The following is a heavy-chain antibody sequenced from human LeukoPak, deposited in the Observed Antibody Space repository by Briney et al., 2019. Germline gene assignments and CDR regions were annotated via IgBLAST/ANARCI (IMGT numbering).Heavy chain of an antibody. J-gene: IGHJ4*02. CDR2: ISYDGSNK. CDR3: AKDFGRLQWLLYYFDY. Sequence: GGSLRLSCAASRFTFSTYGMHWVRQAPGKGLEWVAVISYDGSNKYYADSVKGRFTISRDNSKNTLYLQMNSLRAEDTAVYYCAKDFGRLQWLLYYFDYWGQGTLVTVSS. V-gene: IGHV3-30*18. D-gene: IGHD6-19*01. CDR1: RFTFSTYG.